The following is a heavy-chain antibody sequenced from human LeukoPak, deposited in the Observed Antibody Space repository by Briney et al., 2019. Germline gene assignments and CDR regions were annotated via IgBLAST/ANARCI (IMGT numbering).Heavy chain of an antibody. CDR3: ARDEDGVRGDDYYYYYYMDV. CDR2: IYYSGST. CDR1: GGSISSSSYY. D-gene: IGHD3-10*01. J-gene: IGHJ6*03. Sequence: SETLSLTCTVSGGSISSSSYYWGWIRQPPGKGLEWIGSIYYSGSTYYNPSLKSRVTISVDTSKNQFSLKLSSVTAADTAVYYCARDEDGVRGDDYYYYYYMDVWGKGTTVTVSS. V-gene: IGHV4-39*07.